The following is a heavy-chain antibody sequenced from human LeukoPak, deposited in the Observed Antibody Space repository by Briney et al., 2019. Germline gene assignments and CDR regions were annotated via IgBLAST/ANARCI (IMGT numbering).Heavy chain of an antibody. Sequence: SETLSLTCDVSGGSVRSYWWGWVRQPAGKGLEWLGRIYSTGSTRFNPSLQSRLTLSIDTSTNQFSLTLPSVTAADTAVYFCARQGYTVSYYFLDYWSQGTLVTVSS. CDR3: ARQGYTVSYYFLDY. CDR1: GGSVRSYW. V-gene: IGHV4-4*07. D-gene: IGHD1-26*01. CDR2: IYSTGST. J-gene: IGHJ4*02.